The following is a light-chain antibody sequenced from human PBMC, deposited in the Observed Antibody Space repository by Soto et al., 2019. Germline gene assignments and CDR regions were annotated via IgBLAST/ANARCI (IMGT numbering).Light chain of an antibody. CDR1: SSDVGGYNY. V-gene: IGLV2-8*01. Sequence: QSALTQPPSASGSPGQSVAISCTGTSSDVGGYNYVSWYQQHPGKAPNLMIYVVNKRPSGVPDRFSGSKSGNTAALTVSGLEAEDEDDYSCCSYAGSSKVFGTGTKLTVL. J-gene: IGLJ1*01. CDR3: CSYAGSSKV. CDR2: VVN.